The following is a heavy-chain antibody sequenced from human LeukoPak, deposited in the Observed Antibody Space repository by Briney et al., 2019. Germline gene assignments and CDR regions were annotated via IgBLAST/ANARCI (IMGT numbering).Heavy chain of an antibody. CDR2: INTNTGNP. V-gene: IGHV7-4-1*02. CDR3: ARRYGSGSYPFDY. D-gene: IGHD3-10*01. J-gene: IGHJ4*02. Sequence: GASVKVSCKTSGYTFTNFAMIWVRQAPGQGLEWMGWINTNTGNPTYAQGFTGRFVFSLDTSVSTAYLQISSLKAEDTAVYYCARRYGSGSYPFDYWGQGTLVTVSS. CDR1: GYTFTNFA.